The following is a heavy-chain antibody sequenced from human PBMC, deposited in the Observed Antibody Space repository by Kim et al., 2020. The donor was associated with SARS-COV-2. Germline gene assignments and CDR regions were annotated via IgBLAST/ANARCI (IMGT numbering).Heavy chain of an antibody. D-gene: IGHD6-6*01. Sequence: YNPSLKSRVTISVDTSKNQFSLKLSSVTAADTAVYYCARARGSSSTPMDVWGKGTTVTVSS. V-gene: IGHV4-59*01. J-gene: IGHJ6*04. CDR3: ARARGSSSTPMDV.